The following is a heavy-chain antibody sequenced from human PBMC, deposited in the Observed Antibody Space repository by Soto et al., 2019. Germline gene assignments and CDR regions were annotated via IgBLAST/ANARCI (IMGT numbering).Heavy chain of an antibody. J-gene: IGHJ4*02. Sequence: GALRLSCAASGFTFTRYSMNWVRQAPGKGLEWVSSISSTTNYIYYGDSMKGRFTISRDNAKNSLYLEMNSLRAEDTAVYYCARESEDLTSNFDYWGQGTLVTVSS. V-gene: IGHV3-21*06. CDR1: GFTFTRYS. CDR3: ARESEDLTSNFDY. CDR2: ISSTTNYI.